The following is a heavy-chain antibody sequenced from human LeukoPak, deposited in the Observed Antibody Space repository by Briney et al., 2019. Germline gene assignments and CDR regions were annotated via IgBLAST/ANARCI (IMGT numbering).Heavy chain of an antibody. CDR2: IYYSGST. CDR1: GGSISSSSYY. CDR3: ARQGDYIGY. Sequence: SETLSLTCTVSGGSISSSSYYWGWIRQPPGKGLEWIGSIYYSGSTYYNPSLKSRVTISVDTSKNQFSLKLSSVTAADTAVYYCARQGDYIGYWGQGTLVTVSS. V-gene: IGHV4-39*01. J-gene: IGHJ4*02.